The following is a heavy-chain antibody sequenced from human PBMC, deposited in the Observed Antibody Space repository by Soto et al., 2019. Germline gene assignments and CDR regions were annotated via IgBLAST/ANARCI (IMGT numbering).Heavy chain of an antibody. D-gene: IGHD5-12*01. CDR3: ARQYGGYEYYFDY. Sequence: QVQLQESGPGLLKPSQTLSLSCTVSGGSVNSGDYYWRWIRQPPGKGLEWIGYIYYGGITSSNPSLKSRLTISIDTSKNQFSLKLDSVTAADTAVYYCARQYGGYEYYFDYWGQGTLVTVSS. CDR2: IYYGGIT. J-gene: IGHJ4*02. V-gene: IGHV4-30-4*01. CDR1: GGSVNSGDYY.